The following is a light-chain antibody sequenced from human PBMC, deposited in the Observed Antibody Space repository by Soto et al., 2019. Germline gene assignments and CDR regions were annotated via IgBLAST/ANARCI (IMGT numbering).Light chain of an antibody. Sequence: EIVLTQSPGTLSLSPGERATLSCRASQSVSSTSLAWYQQKPGQPPKLLIYWASTRESGVPDRFSGSGSGTDFTLTISSLQAEDVAVYYCQQYYSTPWTFGQGTKVEIK. J-gene: IGKJ1*01. CDR2: WAS. CDR3: QQYYSTPWT. V-gene: IGKV4-1*01. CDR1: QSVSSTS.